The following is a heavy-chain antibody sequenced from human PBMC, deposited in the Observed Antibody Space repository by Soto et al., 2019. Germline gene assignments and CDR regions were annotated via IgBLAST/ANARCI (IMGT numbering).Heavy chain of an antibody. V-gene: IGHV1-69*01. CDR1: GGPFNNHA. CDR3: ASDYGEIADVDI. D-gene: IGHD4-17*01. J-gene: IGHJ3*02. Sequence: QVQLVQSGAEVNKPGASVKVSCKTSGGPFNNHAINWVRQAPVQGLEWVGLVIPTLATADYAQKFQGRVTMPADEGSNTAYMELSSLRSDDTGVYYCASDYGEIADVDIWGQGTLVPVSS. CDR2: VIPTLATA.